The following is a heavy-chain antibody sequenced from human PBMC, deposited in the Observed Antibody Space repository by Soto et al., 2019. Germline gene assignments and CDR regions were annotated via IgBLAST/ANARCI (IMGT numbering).Heavy chain of an antibody. Sequence: GGSVKGYFKACGGPFSSYAISCVRQAPGQGLEWMGGIIPIFGTANYAQKFQGRVTITADESTSTAYMELSSLSSEDTAVYYCAREPSYSSSSGDYYYYGMDVWGQGTTFTVSS. D-gene: IGHD6-6*01. V-gene: IGHV1-69*13. CDR3: AREPSYSSSSGDYYYYGMDV. CDR1: GGPFSSYA. J-gene: IGHJ6*02. CDR2: IIPIFGTA.